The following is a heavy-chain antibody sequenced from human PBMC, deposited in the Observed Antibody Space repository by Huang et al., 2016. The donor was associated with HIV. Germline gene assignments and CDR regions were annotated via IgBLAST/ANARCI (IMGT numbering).Heavy chain of an antibody. CDR3: ARSGYWGRNFYYFDI. CDR2: SSPDLSKT. V-gene: IGHV1-69*10. Sequence: QVQLVQSGAELKKPGSSVKVSCKASGGTFTNSAISWLRHAPGQGLELMGGSSPDLSKTHYAKKFQGRVAITADESTTTAYMELSSLRSDDTAVFYCARSGYWGRNFYYFDIWGQGTLITVSS. J-gene: IGHJ4*02. D-gene: IGHD5-18*01. CDR1: GGTFTNSA.